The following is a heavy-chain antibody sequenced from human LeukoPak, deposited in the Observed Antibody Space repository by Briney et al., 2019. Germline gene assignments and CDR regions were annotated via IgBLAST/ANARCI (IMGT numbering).Heavy chain of an antibody. Sequence: SSETLSLTCTVSGGSISSSSYCWGWLRQPPGKGLEWIGSIYYSRSPYYNPSLKSRVTISVDTSKNQFSLKLSSVTAADTAVYYCARTTVTILSWFDPWGQGTLVTVSS. J-gene: IGHJ5*02. D-gene: IGHD4-17*01. V-gene: IGHV4-39*07. CDR1: GGSISSSSYC. CDR3: ARTTVTILSWFDP. CDR2: IYYSRSP.